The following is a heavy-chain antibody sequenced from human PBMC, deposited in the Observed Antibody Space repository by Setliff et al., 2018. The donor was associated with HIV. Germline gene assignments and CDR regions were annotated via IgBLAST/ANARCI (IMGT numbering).Heavy chain of an antibody. Sequence: SETLSLTCAVYGGSFSDYYWSWIRQPPGKGLEWIGEIIHSGSTNYNPSLKSRVTISVDTSKNQFSLKLNSVTAADTAVYYCARGHGVYSGSYLAVYFDYWGQGTLVTVS. J-gene: IGHJ4*02. CDR3: ARGHGVYSGSYLAVYFDY. CDR1: GGSFSDYY. D-gene: IGHD1-26*01. CDR2: IIHSGST. V-gene: IGHV4-34*01.